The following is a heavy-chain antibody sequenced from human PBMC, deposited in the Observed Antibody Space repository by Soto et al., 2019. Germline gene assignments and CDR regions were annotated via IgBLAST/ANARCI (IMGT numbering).Heavy chain of an antibody. D-gene: IGHD3-10*01. Sequence: QVQLVESGGGVVQPGRSLRLSCAASGFTFSSYGMHWVRQAPGKGLEWVGVISYDGNNKYYADSVKGRFTISRDNSKNILYLQMNSLRPEDTAVYYCAKDIGGTRPPDYWGQGTLVTVSS. CDR3: AKDIGGTRPPDY. CDR1: GFTFSSYG. V-gene: IGHV3-30*18. CDR2: ISYDGNNK. J-gene: IGHJ4*02.